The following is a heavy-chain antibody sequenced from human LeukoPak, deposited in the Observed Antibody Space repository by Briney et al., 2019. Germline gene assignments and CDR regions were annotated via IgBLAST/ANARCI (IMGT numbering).Heavy chain of an antibody. D-gene: IGHD2/OR15-2a*01. CDR2: INSDGSWT. CDR3: VSFYETY. V-gene: IGHV3-74*01. J-gene: IGHJ4*02. CDR1: GNYW. Sequence: GGSLRLSCAASGNYWMHWVRQAPGKGLVWVSHINSDGSWTSYADSVKGRFTISKDNAENTVYLQMNSLRAEDTAVYYCVSFYETYWGRGTLVTV.